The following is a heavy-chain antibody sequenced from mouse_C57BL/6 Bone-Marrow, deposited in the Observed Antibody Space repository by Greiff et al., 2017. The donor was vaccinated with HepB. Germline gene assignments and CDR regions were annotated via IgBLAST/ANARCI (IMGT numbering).Heavy chain of an antibody. D-gene: IGHD1-1*01. CDR2: NYPGDGDT. Sequence: VQLQQSGPELVKPGASVKISCKASGYAFSSSWMNWVKQRPGKGLEWIGRNYPGDGDTNYNGKFKGKATLTADKSSSTAYMQLSSLTSEDSAVYFCARPHYYYGSAWFAYWGQGTLVTVSA. CDR1: GYAFSSSW. J-gene: IGHJ3*01. CDR3: ARPHYYYGSAWFAY. V-gene: IGHV1-82*01.